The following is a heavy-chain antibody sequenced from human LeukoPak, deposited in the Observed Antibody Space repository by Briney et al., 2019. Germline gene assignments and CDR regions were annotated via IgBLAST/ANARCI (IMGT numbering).Heavy chain of an antibody. Sequence: SETLSLTCTVSGGSITNTDYFWGWLRQSPGKGLEWIGSIDYSGSTYYNPSLKSRLTMSEDTSKNQFSLKLSSVTAADTAIYYCVREVNHYGLRRNSFDPWGQGTKVTVSS. CDR2: IDYSGST. D-gene: IGHD3-10*01. J-gene: IGHJ5*02. CDR1: GGSITNTDYF. CDR3: VREVNHYGLRRNSFDP. V-gene: IGHV4-39*07.